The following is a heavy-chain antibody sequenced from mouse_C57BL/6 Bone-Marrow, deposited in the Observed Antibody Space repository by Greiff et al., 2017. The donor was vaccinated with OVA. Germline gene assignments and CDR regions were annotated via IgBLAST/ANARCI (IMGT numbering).Heavy chain of an antibody. CDR1: GFTFTDYY. V-gene: IGHV7-3*01. Sequence: EVKLMESGGGLVQPGGSLSLSCAASGFTFTDYYMSWVRQPPGKALEWLGFLRNKANGYTTEYSASVKGRFTISRDNSQSILYLQMHALRAEDSATYYCARSDYYGSRWFAYWGQGTLVTVSA. D-gene: IGHD1-1*01. CDR2: LRNKANGYTT. J-gene: IGHJ3*01. CDR3: ARSDYYGSRWFAY.